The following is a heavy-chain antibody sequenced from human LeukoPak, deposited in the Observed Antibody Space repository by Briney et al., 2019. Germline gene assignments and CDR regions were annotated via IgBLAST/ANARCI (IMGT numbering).Heavy chain of an antibody. J-gene: IGHJ3*02. CDR3: ARGSGSYSSDAFDI. V-gene: IGHV3-74*01. CDR2: INGDGSNT. D-gene: IGHD3-10*01. Sequence: GGSLRLSCAASGFTFSSYGMHWVRQTPGKGLVWVSRINGDGSNTTYADSVKGRFTTFRDTAKNTVYLQMNSLRAEDTAVYYCARGSGSYSSDAFDIWGQGTMVTVSS. CDR1: GFTFSSYG.